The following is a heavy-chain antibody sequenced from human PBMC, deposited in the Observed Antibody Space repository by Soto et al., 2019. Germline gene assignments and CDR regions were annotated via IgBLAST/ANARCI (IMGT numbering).Heavy chain of an antibody. V-gene: IGHV1-2*04. CDR1: GYTFTGYY. CDR3: ARFRVSGSFFGDNTCSAP. Sequence: GASVKVSCKASGYTFTGYYMHWVRQAPGQGLEWMGWINPNSGGTNYAQKFQGWVTMTRDTSISTAYMELSRLRSDDTAVYYCARFRVSGSFFGDNTCSAPWGQGTLVPVSS. D-gene: IGHD3-10*01. CDR2: INPNSGGT. J-gene: IGHJ5*02.